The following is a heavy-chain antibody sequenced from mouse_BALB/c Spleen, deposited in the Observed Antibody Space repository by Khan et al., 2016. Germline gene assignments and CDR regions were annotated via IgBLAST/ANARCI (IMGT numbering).Heavy chain of an antibody. CDR2: ISYDGSN. Sequence: EVQLQESGPGLVKPSQSLSLTCSVTGYSITSGYYWNWIRQFPGNKLEWMGYISYDGSNNYNPSLKNRISITRDTSKNQFFLKWNSVTTEDTATYYCATYGNYEGLAYWGQGTLVTVSA. CDR1: GYSITSGYY. J-gene: IGHJ3*01. D-gene: IGHD2-1*01. CDR3: ATYGNYEGLAY. V-gene: IGHV3-6*02.